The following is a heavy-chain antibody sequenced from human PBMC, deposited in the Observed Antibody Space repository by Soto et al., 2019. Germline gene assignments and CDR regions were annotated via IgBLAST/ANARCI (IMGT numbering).Heavy chain of an antibody. Sequence: GGSLRLSCAASAFTFDDYAMHFVRQAPGEGLEWVSGISWNSGGIGYADSVKGRFTISRDNAKNSLYLQMNSRRAEDTAIYYCARESTITHSDNWGQGTLVTVSS. CDR1: AFTFDDYA. D-gene: IGHD5-12*01. V-gene: IGHV3-9*01. J-gene: IGHJ4*02. CDR2: ISWNSGGI. CDR3: ARESTITHSDN.